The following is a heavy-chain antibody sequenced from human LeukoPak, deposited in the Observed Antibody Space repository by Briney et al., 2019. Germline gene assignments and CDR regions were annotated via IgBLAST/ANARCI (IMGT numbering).Heavy chain of an antibody. CDR3: ARDPRRSSQTGYFDY. CDR1: GFTFSSYA. Sequence: GGSLRLSCAASGFTFSSYAMSWVRQAPGKGLEWVSGISGSGGSTSYADSVKGRFTISRDNSKNTVYLQMNSLRAEDTAVYYCARDPRRSSQTGYFDYWGQGTLVTVSS. CDR2: ISGSGGST. J-gene: IGHJ4*02. D-gene: IGHD6-19*01. V-gene: IGHV3-23*01.